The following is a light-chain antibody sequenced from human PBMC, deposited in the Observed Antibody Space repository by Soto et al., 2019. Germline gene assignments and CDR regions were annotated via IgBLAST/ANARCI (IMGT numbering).Light chain of an antibody. CDR2: AAS. J-gene: IGKJ1*01. CDR1: QGISTY. CDR3: QQLKSYTEWT. Sequence: QLPQSPSSLSASVGDRVTITCRASQGISTYLAWYHQKPGKAPKLLIYAASTLQSGVPSRFSGSGSGTDFTLTISSLQPEDFGTYYCQQLKSYTEWTFGQGTKVDI. V-gene: IGKV1-9*01.